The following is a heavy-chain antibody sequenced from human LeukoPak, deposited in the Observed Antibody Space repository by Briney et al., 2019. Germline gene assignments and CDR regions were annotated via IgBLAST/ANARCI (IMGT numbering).Heavy chain of an antibody. D-gene: IGHD3-10*01. CDR1: GFTFSSYG. V-gene: IGHV3-30*18. Sequence: PGGSLRLSCAASGFTFSSYGMHWVRQAPGKGLEWVAVISYDGSNKYYADSVKGRFTISRDNSKNTLYLQMNSLRAEDTAVYYCAKDTMSRITMVRGVIGYWGQGTLVTVSS. CDR3: AKDTMSRITMVRGVIGY. J-gene: IGHJ4*02. CDR2: ISYDGSNK.